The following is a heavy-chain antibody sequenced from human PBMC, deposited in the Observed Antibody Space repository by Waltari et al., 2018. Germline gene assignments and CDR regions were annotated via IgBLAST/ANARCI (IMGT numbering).Heavy chain of an antibody. CDR2: IDWDDDK. CDR3: ARIQTAIFGVGPYGMDV. V-gene: IGHV2-70*01. CDR1: GFSLSTSGMC. D-gene: IGHD3-3*01. J-gene: IGHJ6*02. Sequence: QVTLRESGPALVKPTQTLTLTCTFSGFSLSTSGMCVSWIRQPPGKALEWLALIDWDDDKYYSTSLKTRLTISKDTSKNQVVLTMTNMDPVDTATYYCARIQTAIFGVGPYGMDVWGQGTTVTVSS.